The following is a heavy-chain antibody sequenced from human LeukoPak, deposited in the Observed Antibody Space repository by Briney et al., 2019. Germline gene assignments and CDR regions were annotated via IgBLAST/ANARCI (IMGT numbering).Heavy chain of an antibody. D-gene: IGHD3-10*01. CDR1: GFTVSSNY. Sequence: GGSLRLFCAASGFTVSSNYMSWVRQAPGKGLEWVSVIYSGGSTYYADSVKGRFTISRDNSKNTLYLQMNSLRAEDTAVYYCAKEKIVGFGTESIDYWGQGTLVTVSS. CDR3: AKEKIVGFGTESIDY. CDR2: IYSGGST. J-gene: IGHJ4*02. V-gene: IGHV3-66*01.